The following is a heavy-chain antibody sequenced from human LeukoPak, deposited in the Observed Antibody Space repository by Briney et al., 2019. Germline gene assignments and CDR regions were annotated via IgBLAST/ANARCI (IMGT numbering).Heavy chain of an antibody. V-gene: IGHV4-38-2*01. Sequence: PSETLSLTCAVSGYSISSGYYCGWIRQPPGKGLEWIGSIYHSGSTYYNPSLKSRVTISVDTSKNQFSLKLSSVTAADTAVYYCARPSLGLPAAFFDYWGQGTLVTVS. CDR2: IYHSGST. CDR3: ARPSLGLPAAFFDY. J-gene: IGHJ4*02. CDR1: GYSISSGYY. D-gene: IGHD2-2*01.